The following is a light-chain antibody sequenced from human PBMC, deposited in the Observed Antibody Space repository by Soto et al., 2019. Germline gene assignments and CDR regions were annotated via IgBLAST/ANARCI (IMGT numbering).Light chain of an antibody. CDR2: GTS. J-gene: IGKJ2*01. Sequence: DIQMTQSPSSLSAAVGDRVIITCRASQIISNYLNWYQQKPGKVPKLLIYGTSSLQSGVPSRFGGSGSGTEFALTISSLQPADLATYYCQQSYSTPYTFGQGTKVDI. V-gene: IGKV1-39*01. CDR1: QIISNY. CDR3: QQSYSTPYT.